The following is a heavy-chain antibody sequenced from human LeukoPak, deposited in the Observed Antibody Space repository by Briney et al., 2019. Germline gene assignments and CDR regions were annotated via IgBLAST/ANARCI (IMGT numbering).Heavy chain of an antibody. CDR1: GGSISSYY. V-gene: IGHV4-59*01. CDR3: ARGLDFWSGYFPFDP. CDR2: IYYSGST. Sequence: PSETLSLTCTVSGGSISSYYWSWLRQPPGKGLEWIGYIYYSGSTNYNPSLKSRVTVSVDTSKNQFSLKLSSVTAADTAVYYCARGLDFWSGYFPFDPWGQGTLVTVSS. J-gene: IGHJ5*02. D-gene: IGHD3-3*01.